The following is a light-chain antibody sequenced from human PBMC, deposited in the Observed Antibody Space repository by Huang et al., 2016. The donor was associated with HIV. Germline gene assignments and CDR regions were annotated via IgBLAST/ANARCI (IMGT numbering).Light chain of an antibody. CDR1: QNVNTY. CDR2: DAS. Sequence: VLTQSPATLSLSPGERATLSCRASQNVNTYLGWYQQKPGQAPRLLIYDASNRATGIPARFSGSGSGTDFTLTSSSLEPEDFAVYYCQQRRRWPLTFGGGTKVEIK. CDR3: QQRRRWPLT. V-gene: IGKV3-11*01. J-gene: IGKJ4*01.